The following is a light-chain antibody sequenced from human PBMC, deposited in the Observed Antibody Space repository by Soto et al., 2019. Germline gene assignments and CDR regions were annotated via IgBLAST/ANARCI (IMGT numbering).Light chain of an antibody. V-gene: IGKV3-15*01. CDR3: QQYNKWPLT. J-gene: IGKJ4*01. CDR1: QSVSNN. Sequence: EIVMTQSPATLSVSPGEKVTLSCRASQSVSNNLAWYQQKPGQAPRLLIYFASTRATGIPARFSGSGSGTEFSLTISSLQSEDFPLYYCQQYNKWPLTFGGGTKVETK. CDR2: FAS.